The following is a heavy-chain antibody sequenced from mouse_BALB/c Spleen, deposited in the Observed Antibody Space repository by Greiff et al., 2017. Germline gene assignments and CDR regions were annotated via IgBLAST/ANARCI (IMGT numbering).Heavy chain of an antibody. Sequence: EVQRVESGGGLVQPGGSRKLSCAASGFTFSSFGMHWVRQAPEKGLEWVAYISSGSSTIYYADTVKGRFTISRDNPKNTLFLQMTSLRSEDTAMYYCARSYGNYYAMDYWGQGTSVTVSS. D-gene: IGHD2-10*02. CDR2: ISSGSSTI. J-gene: IGHJ4*01. V-gene: IGHV5-17*02. CDR1: GFTFSSFG. CDR3: ARSYGNYYAMDY.